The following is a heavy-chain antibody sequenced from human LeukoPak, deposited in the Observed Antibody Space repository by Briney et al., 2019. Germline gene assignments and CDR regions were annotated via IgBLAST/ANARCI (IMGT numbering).Heavy chain of an antibody. Sequence: GGSLRLSCAASGFTLSTFWMSWVRQAPGKGLEWVSAISGSDGSTYYADSVKGRFTISRDNSKNTLYLQMNSLRAEDTAVYYCAKDPFWSGYPYYYYGMDVWGQGTTVTVSS. CDR1: GFTLSTFW. CDR3: AKDPFWSGYPYYYYGMDV. J-gene: IGHJ6*02. V-gene: IGHV3-23*01. CDR2: ISGSDGST. D-gene: IGHD3-3*01.